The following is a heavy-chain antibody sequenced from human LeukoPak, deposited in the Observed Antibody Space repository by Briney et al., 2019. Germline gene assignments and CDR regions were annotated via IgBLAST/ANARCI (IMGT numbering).Heavy chain of an antibody. J-gene: IGHJ6*02. CDR1: GFTFSSNS. CDR2: ISSSSSYI. D-gene: IGHD7-27*01. CDR3: ARDSDWGDGMDV. Sequence: GGSLRLSCAASGFTFSSNSMNWVRQAPGKGLEWVSSISSSSSYIYYADSVKGRFTISRDNAKNSLYLQMNSLRAEDTAVYYCARDSDWGDGMDVWGQGTTVTVSS. V-gene: IGHV3-21*01.